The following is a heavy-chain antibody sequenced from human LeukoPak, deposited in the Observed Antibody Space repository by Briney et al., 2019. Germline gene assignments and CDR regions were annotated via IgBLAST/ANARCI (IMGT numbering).Heavy chain of an antibody. CDR1: GFTFSSHW. V-gene: IGHV3-74*01. CDR3: ARGSGIITGIDE. J-gene: IGHJ4*02. D-gene: IGHD6-25*01. Sequence: GGSLRLSCAASGFTFSSHWMHWVRQAPGKGRVCVSRIKDDGSHTNYADSVKGRFTISRDNAKNTLSLEMNSLRAEDTAVYYCARGSGIITGIDEWGQGTLVTVSS. CDR2: IKDDGSHT.